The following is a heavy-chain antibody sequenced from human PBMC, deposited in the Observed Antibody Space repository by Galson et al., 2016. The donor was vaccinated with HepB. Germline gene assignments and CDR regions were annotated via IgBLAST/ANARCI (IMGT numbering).Heavy chain of an antibody. J-gene: IGHJ6*02. CDR2: ISAGGGST. Sequence: SLRLSCAASGITFSPYAMTWVRQAPGKGLEWVSFISAGGGSTKYVESVKGRFTISRDHSKKTLYLQMDSLRADDTAVYYCARVLTQSHYYGMDVWGQGTTVTVSS. CDR3: ARVLTQSHYYGMDV. D-gene: IGHD3-9*01. V-gene: IGHV3-23*01. CDR1: GITFSPYA.